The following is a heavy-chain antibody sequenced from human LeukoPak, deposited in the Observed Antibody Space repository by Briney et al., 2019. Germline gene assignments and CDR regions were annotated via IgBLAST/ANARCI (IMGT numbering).Heavy chain of an antibody. Sequence: SETLSLTCNVSGGSIRGYYWSWLRQPPGKGLEWIGYIYSSGSTNYNPSLKSRVTMSVDTSKNQFSLKVSSVTAADTAVYYCARDQQWALGAFDIWGQGTMVTVSS. CDR2: IYSSGST. D-gene: IGHD1-26*01. J-gene: IGHJ3*02. V-gene: IGHV4-59*01. CDR3: ARDQQWALGAFDI. CDR1: GGSIRGYY.